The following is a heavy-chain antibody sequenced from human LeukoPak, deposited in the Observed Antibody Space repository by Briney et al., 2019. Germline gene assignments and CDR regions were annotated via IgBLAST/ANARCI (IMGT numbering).Heavy chain of an antibody. V-gene: IGHV4-59*08. D-gene: IGHD6-6*01. J-gene: IGHJ6*03. CDR2: ISYSGST. Sequence: SETLSLTCTVPGGSISSYYWSWIRQPPGKGLEWIGYISYSGSTTYNPSLESRVTILVDTSKNQFSLKLSSVTAADTAVYFCARRWTSSSPSYNYYYMDVWGKGTTVTVSS. CDR1: GGSISSYY. CDR3: ARRWTSSSPSYNYYYMDV.